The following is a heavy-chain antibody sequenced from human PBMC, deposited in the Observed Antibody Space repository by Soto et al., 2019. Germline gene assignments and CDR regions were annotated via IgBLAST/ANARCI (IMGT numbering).Heavy chain of an antibody. Sequence: QEQLVQSGAEVKKPGAPVKVSCKASGYTFSNYNINWVRQASGQGPEWMGWMNPDSGNTGYAEKFQGRVTMTRNRSISTAYMELSGLRSEDTAVYYCAREAASDPSFYYHYMDVWGKGTTVTVSS. CDR2: MNPDSGNT. CDR3: AREAASDPSFYYHYMDV. CDR1: GYTFSNYN. V-gene: IGHV1-8*01. J-gene: IGHJ6*03. D-gene: IGHD6-25*01.